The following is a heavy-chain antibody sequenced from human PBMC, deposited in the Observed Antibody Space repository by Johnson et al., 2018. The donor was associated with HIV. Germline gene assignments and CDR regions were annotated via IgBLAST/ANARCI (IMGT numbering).Heavy chain of an antibody. Sequence: VQLVESGGGLVQPGGSLRLSCAASGFTFSSYAMHWVRQAPGKGLEWVGRTRNKANSYTTEYAASVTGSFTISRDDSKNSLYLQMNSLKTEDTAVYYCARGGYYDILTGYYALAAFDIWGQGTMVTVSS. CDR1: GFTFSSYA. V-gene: IGHV3-72*01. CDR2: TRNKANSYTT. D-gene: IGHD3-9*01. J-gene: IGHJ3*02. CDR3: ARGGYYDILTGYYALAAFDI.